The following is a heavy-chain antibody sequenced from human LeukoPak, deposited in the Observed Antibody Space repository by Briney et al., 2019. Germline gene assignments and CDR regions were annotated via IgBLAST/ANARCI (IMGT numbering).Heavy chain of an antibody. V-gene: IGHV4-31*03. J-gene: IGHJ4*02. CDR2: IYYSGST. D-gene: IGHD4-23*01. Sequence: SLTCTVSGGSISSGDYYWSWIRQHPGKGLEWIGYIYYSGSTYYSPSLKSRVTISVGTSKNQFSLKLSSVTAADTAVYYCARSAAGVVRFFDYWGQGTLVTVSS. CDR3: ARSAAGVVRFFDY. CDR1: GGSISSGDYY.